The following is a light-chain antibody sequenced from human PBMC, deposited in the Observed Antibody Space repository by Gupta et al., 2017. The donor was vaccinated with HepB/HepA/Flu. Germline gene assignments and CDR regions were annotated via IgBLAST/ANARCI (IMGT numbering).Light chain of an antibody. CDR3: QQRNDWPPGA. Sequence: ELVLTQSPATLSLSPGERATLSCRASQSVSNYLTWYQQKPGQAPRLLIYDTSIRATGIPARFRGSGSGTDFTLTISSLEPEDFAVYYCQQRNDWPPGAFGQGTKVEIK. CDR1: QSVSNY. CDR2: DTS. V-gene: IGKV3-11*01. J-gene: IGKJ1*01.